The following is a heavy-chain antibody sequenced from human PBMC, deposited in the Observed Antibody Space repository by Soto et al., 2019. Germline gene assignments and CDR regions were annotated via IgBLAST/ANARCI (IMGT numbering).Heavy chain of an antibody. Sequence: ASVKVSCKASGGTFSSYAISWVRQAPGQGLEWMGGIIPIFGTANYAQKFQGRVTITADESTSTAYMELSSLRSEDTAVYYCARSNTVTTYNFDYWGQGTLVTVSS. J-gene: IGHJ4*02. CDR1: GGTFSSYA. V-gene: IGHV1-69*13. CDR2: IIPIFGTA. CDR3: ARSNTVTTYNFDY. D-gene: IGHD4-17*01.